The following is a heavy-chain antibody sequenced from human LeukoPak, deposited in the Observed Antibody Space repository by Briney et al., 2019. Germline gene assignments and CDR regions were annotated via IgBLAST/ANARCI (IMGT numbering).Heavy chain of an antibody. CDR2: ISYDGTNK. Sequence: GRSLRLSCAASGFTFSSNDMHWVRQAPGKGLEWVPVISYDGTNKYYADSVKGRFTISRDNSKNTLHLQMNSLRGEDTAVYYCAKEEEGHEYYFDDWGQGTLVTVSS. CDR3: AKEEEGHEYYFDD. V-gene: IGHV3-30*18. J-gene: IGHJ4*02. CDR1: GFTFSSND.